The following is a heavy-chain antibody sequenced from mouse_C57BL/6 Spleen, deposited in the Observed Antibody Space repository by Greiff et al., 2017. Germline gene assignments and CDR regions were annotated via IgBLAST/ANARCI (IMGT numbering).Heavy chain of an antibody. CDR3: TSYYYGSEAWFAY. CDR1: GYTFTSYW. V-gene: IGHV1-5*01. D-gene: IGHD1-1*01. J-gene: IGHJ3*01. CDR2: IYPGNSDT. Sequence: DVQLQQSGTVLARPGASVKMSCKTSGYTFTSYWMHWVKQRPGQGLEWIGAIYPGNSDTSYNQKFKGKAKLTAVTSASTAYMELSSLTNEDSAVYYCTSYYYGSEAWFAYWGQGTLVTVSA.